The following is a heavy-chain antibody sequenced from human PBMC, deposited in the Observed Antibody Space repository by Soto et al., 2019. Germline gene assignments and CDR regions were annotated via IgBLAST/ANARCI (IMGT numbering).Heavy chain of an antibody. J-gene: IGHJ1*01. CDR3: AKAGGDFYCSGCSCYSPFGYFQH. V-gene: IGHV3-9*01. CDR2: ISWNSGSI. D-gene: IGHD2-15*01. Sequence: GGSLRLSCAASGFTFDDYAMHWVRQAPGKGLEWVSGISWNSGSIGYADSVKGRFTISRDNAKNSLYLQMNSLRAEDTALYYCAKAGGDFYCSGCSCYSPFGYFQHWGQGTLVTVSS. CDR1: GFTFDDYA.